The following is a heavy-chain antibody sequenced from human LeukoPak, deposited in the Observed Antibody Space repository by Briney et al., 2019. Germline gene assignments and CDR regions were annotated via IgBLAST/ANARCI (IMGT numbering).Heavy chain of an antibody. CDR1: GVSFSTYY. J-gene: IGHJ4*02. V-gene: IGHV4-34*01. CDR3: ARQLYGSDY. D-gene: IGHD4-17*01. CDR2: VNHSGYT. Sequence: PSETLSLTCDVSGVSFSTYYWSWIRQSPDKGLEWIGEVNHSGYTNYNPSLKGRVTISVDTSKNQFSLKLSSVTAADTAVYYCARQLYGSDYWGQGTLVTVSS.